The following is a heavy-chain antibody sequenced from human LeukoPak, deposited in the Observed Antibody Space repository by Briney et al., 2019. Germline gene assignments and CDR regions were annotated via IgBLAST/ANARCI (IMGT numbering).Heavy chain of an antibody. CDR2: IYYSGST. CDR1: GGSISSHY. V-gene: IGHV4-59*11. Sequence: SETLSLTCTVSGGSISSHYWSWIRQPPGKGLEWIGYIYYSGSTNYNPSLKSRVTISVDTSKNQFSLKLSSVTAADTAVYYCARGSLFDYWGQGTLVTVSS. CDR3: ARGSLFDY. J-gene: IGHJ4*02.